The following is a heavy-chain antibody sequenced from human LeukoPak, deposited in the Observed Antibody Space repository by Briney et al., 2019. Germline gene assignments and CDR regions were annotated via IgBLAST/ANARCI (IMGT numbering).Heavy chain of an antibody. Sequence: SVKVSCKASGYTFTGYYMHWVRQAPGQGLEWMGWINPNSGGTNYAQKFQGRVTMTRDTSISTAYMELSRLRSDDTAVYYCARARRIAAAGNNWFDPWGQGTLVTVSS. D-gene: IGHD6-13*01. CDR3: ARARRIAAAGNNWFDP. J-gene: IGHJ5*02. V-gene: IGHV1-2*02. CDR1: GYTFTGYY. CDR2: INPNSGGT.